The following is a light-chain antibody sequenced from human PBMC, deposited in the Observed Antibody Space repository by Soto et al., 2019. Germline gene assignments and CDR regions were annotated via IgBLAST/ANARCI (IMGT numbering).Light chain of an antibody. V-gene: IGKV3-11*01. J-gene: IGKJ1*01. CDR2: DAS. CDR3: QQRSKWPQT. Sequence: EIVLTQSPATLSLSPGERATLSCRASQSVSSYLAWYQQKPGQAPRLLIYDASNRATGIPARFSGSGSGTDFNLTISRLEPEDFAVYYCQQRSKWPQTFGQGTRWIS. CDR1: QSVSSY.